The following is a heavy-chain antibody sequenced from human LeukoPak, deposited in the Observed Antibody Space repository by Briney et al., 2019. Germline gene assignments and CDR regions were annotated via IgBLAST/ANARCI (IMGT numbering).Heavy chain of an antibody. CDR3: ARDLGSVY. V-gene: IGHV3-11*01. CDR1: GFTFSHYY. D-gene: IGHD3-10*01. Sequence: PGGSLRLSCTASGFTFSHYYMSWIRRAPGKGLEWVSYISSGDSTIYYAASVKGRFTMSRDNDKNSLYLQMNSLRAEDTAVYYCARDLGSVYRGQGTLVSVSS. J-gene: IGHJ4*02. CDR2: ISSGDSTI.